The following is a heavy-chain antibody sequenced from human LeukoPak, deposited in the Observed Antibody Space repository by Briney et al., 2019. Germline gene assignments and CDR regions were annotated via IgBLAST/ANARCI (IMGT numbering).Heavy chain of an antibody. V-gene: IGHV3-21*01. CDR2: VSSTGSAK. J-gene: IGHJ4*02. CDR3: AKERRGYSYGYIDY. D-gene: IGHD5-18*01. CDR1: GFTFSTYN. Sequence: GGSLRLSCAASGFTFSTYNMNWVRQAPGKGLEWVSSVSSTGSAKYYADSVRGRFTISRDNANHSLYLQMNSLRAEDTAVYYCAKERRGYSYGYIDYWGQGSLVSVSS.